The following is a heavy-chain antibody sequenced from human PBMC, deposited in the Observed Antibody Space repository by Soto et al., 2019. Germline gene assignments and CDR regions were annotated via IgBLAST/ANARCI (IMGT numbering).Heavy chain of an antibody. CDR3: AGTAMVTGGFDY. J-gene: IGHJ4*02. V-gene: IGHV4-31*03. D-gene: IGHD5-18*01. CDR1: GGSISSGGYY. Sequence: PSETLSLTCTVSGGSISSGGYYWSWIRQHPGKGLEWIGYIYYSGSTYYNPSLKSRVTISVDTSKNQFSLKLSSVTAADTAVYYCAGTAMVTGGFDYWGQGTRVTVSA. CDR2: IYYSGST.